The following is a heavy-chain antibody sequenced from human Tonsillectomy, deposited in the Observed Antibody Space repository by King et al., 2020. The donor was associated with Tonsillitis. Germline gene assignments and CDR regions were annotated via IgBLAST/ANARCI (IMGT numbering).Heavy chain of an antibody. CDR3: AKINVLGDDHYYGMDV. CDR2: ISWNSGRI. D-gene: IGHD3-10*01. J-gene: IGHJ6*02. CDR1: GFTFDDYA. V-gene: IGHV3-9*01. Sequence: VQLVESGGGLIQPGRSLRLSCAASGFTFDDYAMHWVRQAPREGLEWVSGISWNSGRIGYADSVKGRFTISRDNAKNSLYLQMNSLRVEDTALYYCAKINVLGDDHYYGMDVWGQGTTVTVSS.